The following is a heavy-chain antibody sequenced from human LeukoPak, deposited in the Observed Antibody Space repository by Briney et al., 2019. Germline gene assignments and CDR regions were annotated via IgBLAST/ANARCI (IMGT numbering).Heavy chain of an antibody. CDR2: INQGVSEK. CDR1: GFTFSNYW. CDR3: AKGDKMLTWRRTYNRFDP. V-gene: IGHV3-7*01. J-gene: IGHJ5*02. D-gene: IGHD3-16*01. Sequence: GGSLRLSCAASGFTFSNYWMTWVRQAPGKGLEWVANINQGVSEKYYVDSVKGRFTISRDNAKNSLFLQMNSLRAEDTAVYYCAKGDKMLTWRRTYNRFDPWGQGTLVTVSS.